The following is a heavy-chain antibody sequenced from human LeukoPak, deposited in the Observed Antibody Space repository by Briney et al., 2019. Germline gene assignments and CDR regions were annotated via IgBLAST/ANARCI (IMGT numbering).Heavy chain of an antibody. CDR1: GYSFTSYG. D-gene: IGHD2-8*01. J-gene: IGHJ5*02. CDR3: ARDSIVLMVYAMPNWFDP. CDR2: ISAYNGNT. Sequence: GESLKTSCKGSGYSFTSYGISWVRQAPGQGLEWMGWISAYNGNTNYAQKLQGRVTMTTDTSTSTAYMELRSLRSDDTAVYYCARDSIVLMVYAMPNWFDPWGQGTLVTVSS. V-gene: IGHV1-18*01.